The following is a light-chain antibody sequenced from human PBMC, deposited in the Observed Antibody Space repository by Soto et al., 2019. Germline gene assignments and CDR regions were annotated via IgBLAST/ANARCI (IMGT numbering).Light chain of an antibody. V-gene: IGKV3-11*01. J-gene: IGKJ4*01. Sequence: IVLTQSPATLSLSPGERATLSCRAGQSISTYLAWYQQESGQAPRLLIYDASNRATGTPARFSGSGSGTDFTLTISSLEPEDSAVYYCQQRYVWLTFGGGTKVEIK. CDR2: DAS. CDR3: QQRYVWLT. CDR1: QSISTY.